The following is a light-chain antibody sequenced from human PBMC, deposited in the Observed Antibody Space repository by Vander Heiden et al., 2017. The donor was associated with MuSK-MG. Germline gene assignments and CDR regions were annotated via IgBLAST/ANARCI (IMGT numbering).Light chain of an antibody. CDR3: CSYAGSYTLV. J-gene: IGLJ1*01. CDR2: DVT. Sequence: QSALTQPRSVSGSPGQSVTISCTGTSSDIGGHNYVSWYQQHPGKAPKLMIYDVTKRPSGVPDRFSGSKSGNTASLTISGLQAEDEADYHCCSYAGSYTLVFGTGTKVTVL. CDR1: SSDIGGHNY. V-gene: IGLV2-11*01.